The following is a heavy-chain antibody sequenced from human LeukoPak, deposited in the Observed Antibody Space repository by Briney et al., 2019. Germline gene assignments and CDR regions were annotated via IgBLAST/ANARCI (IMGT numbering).Heavy chain of an antibody. CDR2: IYHSGTT. J-gene: IGHJ3*02. CDR3: ARGGQLVRGHAFDI. D-gene: IGHD6-13*01. V-gene: IGHV4-38-2*02. Sequence: SETLSLTCTVSGYSISSCYFWAWLRQAPGKGLEWIGSIYHSGTTSYNPSLKRRVTISVDTSKNQFSLKLSSVTAADTAVYYCARGGQLVRGHAFDIWGQGTMVTVSS. CDR1: GYSISSCYF.